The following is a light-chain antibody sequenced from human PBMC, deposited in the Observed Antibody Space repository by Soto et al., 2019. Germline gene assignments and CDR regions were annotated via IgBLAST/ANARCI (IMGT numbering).Light chain of an antibody. V-gene: IGKV3-11*01. CDR1: QSVSTF. J-gene: IGKJ5*01. CDR3: QQRGDWPPIT. CDR2: NAS. Sequence: EIVLTQSPATLSLSPGERAILSCRASQSVSTFLAWFQQKPGQPPRLLIYNASNMTTGIPARFSGSGSGTDFTLPISSIEPEDFAVYYCQQRGDWPPITFGQGTRLEIK.